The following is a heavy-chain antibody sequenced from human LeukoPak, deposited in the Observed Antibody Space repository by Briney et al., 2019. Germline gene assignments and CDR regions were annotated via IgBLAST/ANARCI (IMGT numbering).Heavy chain of an antibody. V-gene: IGHV1-46*01. Sequence: ASVKVSCKASGYTFTSYYMHWVRQAPGQGLEWMGIINPSGGSTSYAQKFQGRVTMTRDTSTSTVYMELSSLRSEDTAVYYCARNVSSNYVLVVDWFDPWGQGTLVTVSS. CDR1: GYTFTSYY. J-gene: IGHJ5*02. D-gene: IGHD4-11*01. CDR2: INPSGGST. CDR3: ARNVSSNYVLVVDWFDP.